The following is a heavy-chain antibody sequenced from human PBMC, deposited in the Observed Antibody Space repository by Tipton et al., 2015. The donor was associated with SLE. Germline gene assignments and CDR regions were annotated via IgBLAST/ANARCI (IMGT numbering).Heavy chain of an antibody. Sequence: QLVQSGGGVVQPGRSLRLSCAASGFTFSSYGFHWVRQAPGKGLEWVALISYDSGHKYYADSVKGRFTISRDNSKNTLYLQMNSLRAEDTAVYYCAISLYSSPDYWGQGTLVTVSS. J-gene: IGHJ4*02. CDR2: ISYDSGHK. CDR1: GFTFSSYG. D-gene: IGHD6-13*01. CDR3: AISLYSSPDY. V-gene: IGHV3-30*04.